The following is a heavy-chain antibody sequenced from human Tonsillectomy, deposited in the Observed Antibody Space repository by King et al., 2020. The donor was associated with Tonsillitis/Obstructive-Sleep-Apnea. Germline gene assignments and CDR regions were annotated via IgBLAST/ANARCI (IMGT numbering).Heavy chain of an antibody. Sequence: QLQESGPGLVKPSETLSLTCTVSGGSVSSGSYYWSWIRQPPGKGLEWIGYIYYSGSTNYNPSLKSRVTISVDTSKNQFSLKLSSVTAADTAVYYCARERMTSYFVFFDYWGQGTLVTVSS. V-gene: IGHV4-61*01. CDR2: IYYSGST. J-gene: IGHJ4*02. CDR1: GGSVSSGSYY. CDR3: ARERMTSYFVFFDY. D-gene: IGHD3-9*01.